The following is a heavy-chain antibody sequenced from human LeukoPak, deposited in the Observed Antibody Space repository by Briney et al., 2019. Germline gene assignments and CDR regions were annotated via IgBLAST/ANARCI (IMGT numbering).Heavy chain of an antibody. V-gene: IGHV3-7*03. CDR1: GFTFNDYW. Sequence: QPGGSLRLSCAGSGFTFNDYWMTWVRQAPGKGLEWVAHIKQEGSEKDYVDSLKGRFTISRDNAKNSLLLQMNSLRAEDTAVYYCVRDCSSASLSSGYYYAMDVWGKGTTVTVSS. D-gene: IGHD2-2*01. J-gene: IGHJ6*04. CDR3: VRDCSSASLSSGYYYAMDV. CDR2: IKQEGSEK.